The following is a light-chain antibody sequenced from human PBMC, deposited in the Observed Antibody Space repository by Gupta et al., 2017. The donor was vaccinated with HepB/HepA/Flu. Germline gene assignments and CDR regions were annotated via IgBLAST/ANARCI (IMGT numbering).Light chain of an antibody. CDR1: SSDVGGYNY. V-gene: IGLV2-14*01. Sequence: QPALTQPASVSGSPGQSLTISCTGTSSDVGGYNYVSWYQQHPGKAPKLIIFDVTNRPSGVSIRFSGSKSGNTASLTISGLQAEDEADYHCYSYTSSSSLGVFGGGTKLTVL. CDR3: YSYTSSSSLGV. J-gene: IGLJ3*02. CDR2: DVT.